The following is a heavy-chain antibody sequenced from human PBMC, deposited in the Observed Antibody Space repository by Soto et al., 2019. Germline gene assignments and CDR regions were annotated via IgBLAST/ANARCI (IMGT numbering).Heavy chain of an antibody. J-gene: IGHJ1*01. CDR2: IYYSGAT. D-gene: IGHD1-26*01. V-gene: IGHV4-39*02. CDR3: ARLAYSGYLQT. CDR1: GGSISTSSYY. Sequence: PSETLSLTCDVSGGSISTSSYYWGWIRQPPGKGLEWIASIYYSGATYYNPSLQSRVTISVDTSNNRFSLTLSSLTAADTAVYFCARLAYSGYLQTWGQGSPVTVSS.